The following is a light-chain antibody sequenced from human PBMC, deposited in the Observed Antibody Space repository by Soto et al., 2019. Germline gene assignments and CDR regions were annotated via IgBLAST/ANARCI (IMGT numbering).Light chain of an antibody. CDR2: GNT. J-gene: IGLJ3*02. CDR3: QSYDSSLSGSWV. Sequence: QSVLTQPPSVSGAPGQRVTISCTGSSSNLGAGYDVHWYQHLPGTAPKLLIYGNTNRPSGVPVRFSGSKSGTSASLAITGLQTEDEADYYCQSYDSSLSGSWVFGGGTKLTVL. CDR1: SSNLGAGYD. V-gene: IGLV1-40*01.